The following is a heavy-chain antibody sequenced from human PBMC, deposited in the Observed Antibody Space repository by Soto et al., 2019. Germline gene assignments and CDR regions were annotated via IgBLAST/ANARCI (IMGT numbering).Heavy chain of an antibody. Sequence: KASETLSLTCAVSGDSISSSNWWNWVRQPPGKGLEWIGEIHHSGSTNYNPSLKSRVTISVDKSKNQFSLKLNSVTAADTAVYYCARVRPYCSSTSCYLDPWGQGTLVTVSS. D-gene: IGHD2-2*01. J-gene: IGHJ5*02. CDR2: IHHSGST. V-gene: IGHV4-4*02. CDR1: GDSISSSNW. CDR3: ARVRPYCSSTSCYLDP.